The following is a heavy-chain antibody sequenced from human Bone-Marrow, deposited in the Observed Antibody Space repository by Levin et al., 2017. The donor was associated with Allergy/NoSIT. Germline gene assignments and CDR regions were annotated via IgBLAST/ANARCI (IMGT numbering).Heavy chain of an antibody. V-gene: IGHV1-24*01. CDR2: FHPKNGET. Sequence: GESLKISCKVSGYTLTELSMHWVRQTPGKGLEWMGGFHPKNGETIYAQKFQGRVTMTEDTSTDTAYMELRSLRSEDTAVYYCATVELYCSGGSCYQFDYWGQGTLVTVSS. CDR3: ATVELYCSGGSCYQFDY. CDR1: GYTLTELS. D-gene: IGHD2-15*01. J-gene: IGHJ4*02.